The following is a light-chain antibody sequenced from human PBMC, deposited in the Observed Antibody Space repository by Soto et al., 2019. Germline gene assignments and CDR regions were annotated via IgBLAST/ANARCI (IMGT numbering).Light chain of an antibody. Sequence: DIQMTQSPSSLSASVGDRVTITCRASQGISNYLAWYQQKPGKVPKLLIYAASTLQSGVPSRFSGSGSGTDFTLTSSSLQPEAVATYYCQKYNSARTFGQGTKVEIK. CDR2: AAS. V-gene: IGKV1-27*01. J-gene: IGKJ1*01. CDR1: QGISNY. CDR3: QKYNSART.